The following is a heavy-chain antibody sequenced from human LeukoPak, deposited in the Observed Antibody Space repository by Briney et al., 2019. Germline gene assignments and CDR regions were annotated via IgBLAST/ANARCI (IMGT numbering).Heavy chain of an antibody. J-gene: IGHJ5*02. CDR3: ARDYDFWSGYFSFDP. CDR1: GFTFSDYY. CDR2: ISSSSSYI. D-gene: IGHD3-3*01. V-gene: IGHV3-11*06. Sequence: GGSLRLSCAASGFTFSDYYMSWIRQAPGKGLEWVSSISSSSSYIYYADSVKGRFTISRDNAKNSLYLQMNSLRAEDTAVYYCARDYDFWSGYFSFDPWGQGTLVTVSS.